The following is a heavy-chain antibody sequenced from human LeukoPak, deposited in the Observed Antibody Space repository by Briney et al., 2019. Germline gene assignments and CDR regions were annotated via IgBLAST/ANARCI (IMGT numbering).Heavy chain of an antibody. V-gene: IGHV1-2*02. CDR1: GYTFTGYY. CDR2: INPNSGGT. D-gene: IGHD3-22*01. CDR3: ARALRYYYDSSGYYYLDY. Sequence: GASVKVSCKASGYTFTGYYMHWVRQAPGQGLEWMGWINPNSGGTNYAQKFQGRVTMTRDTSISTAYMELSRLRSDDTAVYYCARALRYYYDSSGYYYLDYWGQGTLVTVSS. J-gene: IGHJ4*02.